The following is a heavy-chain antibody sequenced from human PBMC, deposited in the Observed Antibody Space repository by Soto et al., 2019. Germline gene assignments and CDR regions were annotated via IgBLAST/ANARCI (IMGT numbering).Heavy chain of an antibody. D-gene: IGHD6-6*01. J-gene: IGHJ4*02. Sequence: SETLSLTCTVSGGSIGSSYWSWLRQPPGKGLEWIGCLYYSGGTTYNPSLKSRVTISVDTSKNQFSLKLSSVTAADTAVYYCARLYGSSLFDYWGQGTLVTVSS. CDR2: LYYSGGT. CDR1: GGSIGSSY. V-gene: IGHV4-59*08. CDR3: ARLYGSSLFDY.